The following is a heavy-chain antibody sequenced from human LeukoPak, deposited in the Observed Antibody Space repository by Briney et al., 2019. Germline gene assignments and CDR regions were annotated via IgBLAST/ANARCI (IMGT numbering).Heavy chain of an antibody. CDR1: GGSFSGYY. V-gene: IGHV4-34*01. CDR2: INHSGST. D-gene: IGHD5-18*01. J-gene: IGHJ4*02. CDR3: ARGNTAPESPYFDY. Sequence: SETLSLTCAVYGGSFSGYYWSWIRQPPGKGLEWIGEINHSGSTNYNPSLKSRVTISVDTSKNQFSLKLSSVTAADTAVYYCARGNTAPESPYFDYWGQGTLVTVSS.